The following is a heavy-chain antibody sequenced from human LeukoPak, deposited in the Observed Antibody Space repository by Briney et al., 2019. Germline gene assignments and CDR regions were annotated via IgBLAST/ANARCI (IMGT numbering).Heavy chain of an antibody. Sequence: GGSLRLSCAASGFTFSSYGMHWVRQAPGKGLEWVAVIWYDGSNKYYADSVKGRFTISRDNPKNTLYLQMNSLRAEDTAVYYCAREDYGDYHFDYRGQGTLVTVSS. V-gene: IGHV3-33*08. CDR1: GFTFSSYG. CDR2: IWYDGSNK. J-gene: IGHJ4*02. D-gene: IGHD4-17*01. CDR3: AREDYGDYHFDY.